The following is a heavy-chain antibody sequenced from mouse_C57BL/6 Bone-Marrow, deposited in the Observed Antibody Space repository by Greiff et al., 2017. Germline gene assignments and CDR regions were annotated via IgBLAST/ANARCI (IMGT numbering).Heavy chain of an antibody. Sequence: DVKLVESGPGLVKPSQSLSPTCSVTGYSITSGYYWNWIRQFPGNKLEWMGYISYDGSNNYNPSLKNRISITRDTSKNQFFLKLNSVTTEDTATYYCARGGYGSSYFDYWGQGTTLTVSS. D-gene: IGHD1-1*01. V-gene: IGHV3-6*01. CDR2: ISYDGSN. CDR1: GYSITSGYY. J-gene: IGHJ2*01. CDR3: ARGGYGSSYFDY.